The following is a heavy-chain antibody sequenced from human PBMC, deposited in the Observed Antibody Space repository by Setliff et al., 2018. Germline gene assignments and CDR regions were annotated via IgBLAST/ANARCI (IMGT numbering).Heavy chain of an antibody. CDR3: AREVVSFGSRNDYKNRMDV. Sequence: ASVKVSCKASGYTFTSYDINWVRQATGQGLEWMGGIIPILGKPKYVQKFQGRVILTADKSTNTAYMELISLRSEDTAFYYCAREVVSFGSRNDYKNRMDVWGQGTTVTVSS. J-gene: IGHJ6*02. CDR1: GYTFTSYD. D-gene: IGHD3-10*01. V-gene: IGHV1-69*10. CDR2: IIPILGKP.